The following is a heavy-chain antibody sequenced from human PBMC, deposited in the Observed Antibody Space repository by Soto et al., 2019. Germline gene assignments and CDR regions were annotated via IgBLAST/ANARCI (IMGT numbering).Heavy chain of an antibody. Sequence: QVQLVQSGAEVKKPGSSVKVSCKASGGTFSSYTISWVRQAPGQGLEWMGRIIPILGIANYAQKFQGRVTLTADKTTSTAYMELSSMRSEDTAVYYCARGRKVGLLRRDEYYYYYMDVWGKGTTVTVSS. CDR2: IIPILGIA. J-gene: IGHJ6*03. V-gene: IGHV1-69*02. CDR1: GGTFSSYT. CDR3: ARGRKVGLLRRDEYYYYYMDV. D-gene: IGHD1-26*01.